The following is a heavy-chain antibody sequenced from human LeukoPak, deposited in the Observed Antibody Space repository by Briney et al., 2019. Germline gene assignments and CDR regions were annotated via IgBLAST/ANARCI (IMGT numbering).Heavy chain of an antibody. D-gene: IGHD3-16*01. Sequence: PGGSLRLSCAASGFTFSSNAMSWVRQAPGKGLEWVGRIKSKTDGGTTDYAAPVKGRFTISRDDSKNTLYLQMNSLKTEDTAVYYCAADMITFWGVSYWGQGTLVTVSS. J-gene: IGHJ4*02. CDR3: AADMITFWGVSY. V-gene: IGHV3-15*01. CDR2: IKSKTDGGTT. CDR1: GFTFSSNA.